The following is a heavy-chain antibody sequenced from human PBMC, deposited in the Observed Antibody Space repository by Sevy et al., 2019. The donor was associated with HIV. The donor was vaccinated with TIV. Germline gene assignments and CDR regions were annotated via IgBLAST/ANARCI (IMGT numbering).Heavy chain of an antibody. Sequence: ASVKVSCKASGYTFSDSGYYVHWVRQAPGQGLEWVGWINPKSGATNYAQKFQGRVTMTRDTSVSTANLELSRLRSDDTAVYYCARESYDFWTGPVDYDYGMDVWGQGTTVTVSS. V-gene: IGHV1-2*02. CDR2: INPKSGAT. D-gene: IGHD3-3*01. CDR1: GYTFSDSGYY. J-gene: IGHJ6*02. CDR3: ARESYDFWTGPVDYDYGMDV.